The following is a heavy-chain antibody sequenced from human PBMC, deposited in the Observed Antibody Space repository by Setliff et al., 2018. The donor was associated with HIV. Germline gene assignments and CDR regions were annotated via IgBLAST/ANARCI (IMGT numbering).Heavy chain of an antibody. J-gene: IGHJ4*02. CDR1: GDSIGAYH. CDR2: IHSSGTT. Sequence: PSETLSLTCSVSGDSIGAYHWSWIRQPPGRGLEWIGYIHSSGTTHYNPSLSSRVTLSFDASKKYFSLMLTSVTAADTAIYYCATYSAGEGGRGHWGQGTLVTVSS. D-gene: IGHD2-15*01. V-gene: IGHV4-59*01. CDR3: ATYSAGEGGRGH.